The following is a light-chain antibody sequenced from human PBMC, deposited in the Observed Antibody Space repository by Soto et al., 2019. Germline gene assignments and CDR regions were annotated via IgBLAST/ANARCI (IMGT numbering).Light chain of an antibody. CDR3: SSFTYSSTWV. CDR1: SSDVGAYNR. V-gene: IGLV2-14*01. CDR2: EVS. Sequence: QSALTQPASVSGSPGQSITISCTGTSSDVGAYNRVSWSQQHTGEVPKLIIYEVSKRPSGVSNRFSGSRSGNTASLTISVLQPEDEADYYCSSFTYSSTWVFGGGTKITVL. J-gene: IGLJ3*02.